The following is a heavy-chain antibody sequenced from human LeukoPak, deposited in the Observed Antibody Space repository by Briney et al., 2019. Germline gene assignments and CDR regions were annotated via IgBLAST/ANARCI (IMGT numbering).Heavy chain of an antibody. Sequence: GGSLRLSCAASGFSFSSYTMNWVRQAPGKGLEWVSSIRSSSRYIYYADSLKGRLTISRDNAKNSLYLQMNSLRAEDTAVYYCARDPQGYSSSWFDYWGQGTLVTVSS. CDR2: IRSSSRYI. CDR3: ARDPQGYSSSWFDY. D-gene: IGHD6-13*01. J-gene: IGHJ4*02. V-gene: IGHV3-21*01. CDR1: GFSFSSYT.